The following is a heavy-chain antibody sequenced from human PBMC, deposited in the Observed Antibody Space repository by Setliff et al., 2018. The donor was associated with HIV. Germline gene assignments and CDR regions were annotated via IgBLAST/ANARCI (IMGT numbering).Heavy chain of an antibody. V-gene: IGHV4-39*01. Sequence: KPSETLSLTCAVSGGSIGTTTYYWGWIRQPPGKGLEWIGSIYYNGITYYNPSLKGRFTISVDTSKNQFSLKVTSVTAADTAVYYCARRIFHSSFPSFDSWGQGTLVTVS. CDR3: ARRIFHSSFPSFDS. D-gene: IGHD2-15*01. CDR1: GGSIGTTTYY. CDR2: IYYNGIT. J-gene: IGHJ4*02.